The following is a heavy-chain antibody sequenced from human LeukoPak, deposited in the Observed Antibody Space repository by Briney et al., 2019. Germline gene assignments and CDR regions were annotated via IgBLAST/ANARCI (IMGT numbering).Heavy chain of an antibody. V-gene: IGHV3-30*04. Sequence: GGSLRLSCAASGFTFSSYAMHWVRQAPGKGLEWVAVISYDGSNKYYADSVKGRFTISRDNSKNTLYLQMNSLRAEDTAVYYYARDTSYYYDSSGYILWGQGTMVTVSS. D-gene: IGHD3-22*01. CDR3: ARDTSYYYDSSGYIL. CDR2: ISYDGSNK. J-gene: IGHJ3*01. CDR1: GFTFSSYA.